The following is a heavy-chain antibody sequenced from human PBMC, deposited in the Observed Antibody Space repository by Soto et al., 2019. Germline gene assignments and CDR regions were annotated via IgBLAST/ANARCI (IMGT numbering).Heavy chain of an antibody. Sequence: SLRLSCAASGFTFDDYAMHWVRQAPGKGLEWVSGISWSSGYIDYADSVRGRFTISRDNAKNSLYLQMNSLRAEDTALYYCAKDIARTFNAFNIWGQGTMVTVSS. CDR1: GFTFDDYA. CDR2: ISWSSGYI. CDR3: AKDIARTFNAFNI. D-gene: IGHD1-7*01. J-gene: IGHJ3*02. V-gene: IGHV3-9*01.